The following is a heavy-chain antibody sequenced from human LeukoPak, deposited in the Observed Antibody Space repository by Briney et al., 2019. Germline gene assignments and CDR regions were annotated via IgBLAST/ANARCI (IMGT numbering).Heavy chain of an antibody. CDR1: GFTFSSYS. Sequence: PGGSLRLSCAASGFTFSSYSMNWVRQAPGKGLEWVSSISSSSSYIYYADSVKGRFSISRGNAKNSLYLQMNSLRAEDTAVYYCASGGSYYGYFDYWGQGTLVTVSS. CDR3: ASGGSYYGYFDY. J-gene: IGHJ4*02. CDR2: ISSSSSYI. D-gene: IGHD1-26*01. V-gene: IGHV3-21*01.